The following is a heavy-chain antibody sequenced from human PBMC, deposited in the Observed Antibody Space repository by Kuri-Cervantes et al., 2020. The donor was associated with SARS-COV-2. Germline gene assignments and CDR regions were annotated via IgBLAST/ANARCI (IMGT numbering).Heavy chain of an antibody. CDR2: INPSGGST. D-gene: IGHD6-13*01. V-gene: IGHV1-2*04. CDR3: ARDERGYSSNWFDP. J-gene: IGHJ5*02. CDR1: GYTFTSYY. Sequence: ASVKVSCKASGYTFTSYYMHWVRQAPGQGLEWMGIINPSGGSTNYAQKFQGWVTMTRDTSISTAYMELSRLRSDDTAVYYCARDERGYSSNWFDPWGQGTLVTVSS.